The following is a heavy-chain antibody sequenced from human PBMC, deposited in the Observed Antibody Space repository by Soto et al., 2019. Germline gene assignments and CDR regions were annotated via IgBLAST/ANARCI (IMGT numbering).Heavy chain of an antibody. CDR1: GGSFSGYY. J-gene: IGHJ6*04. CDR2: INHSGST. CDR3: ARETKAMVPFRLYYYYYGMDV. V-gene: IGHV4-34*01. Sequence: SETLSLTCAVYGGSFSGYYWSWIRQPPGKGLEWIGEINHSGSTNYNPSLKSRVTISVDTSKNQFSLKLSSVTAADTAVYYCARETKAMVPFRLYYYYYGMDVWCKGTTVT. D-gene: IGHD5-18*01.